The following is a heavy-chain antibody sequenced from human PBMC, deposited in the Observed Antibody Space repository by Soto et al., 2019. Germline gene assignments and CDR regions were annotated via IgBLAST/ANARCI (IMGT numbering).Heavy chain of an antibody. V-gene: IGHV3-30*03. J-gene: IGHJ4*02. Sequence: PGGSLRLSCAASAFTFSTCGMHWVRQAPGKGLEWVAFISYDASNRYYTDSVKGRFTISRDNSKNTLYLQMNSLRAEDTAVYYCAVGYSSGWYSFDYWGQGTLVTVSS. CDR2: ISYDASNR. D-gene: IGHD6-19*01. CDR3: AVGYSSGWYSFDY. CDR1: AFTFSTCG.